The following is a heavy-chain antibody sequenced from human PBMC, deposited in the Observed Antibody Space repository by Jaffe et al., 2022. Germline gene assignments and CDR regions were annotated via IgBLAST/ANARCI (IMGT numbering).Heavy chain of an antibody. V-gene: IGHV2-5*02. D-gene: IGHD3-10*01. CDR2: IYWDDDK. Sequence: QITLKESGPTLVKPTQTLTLTCTFSGFSLSTSGVGVGWIRQPPGKALEWLALIYWDDDKRYSPSLKSRLTITKDTSKNQVVLTMTNMDPVDTATYYCAHEVGYYYGSGSYYNVGLHYFDYWGQGTLVTVSS. J-gene: IGHJ4*02. CDR3: AHEVGYYYGSGSYYNVGLHYFDY. CDR1: GFSLSTSGVG.